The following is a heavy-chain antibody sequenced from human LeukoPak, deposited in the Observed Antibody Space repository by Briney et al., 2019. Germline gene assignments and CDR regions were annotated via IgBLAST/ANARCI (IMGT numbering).Heavy chain of an antibody. V-gene: IGHV3-74*01. D-gene: IGHD3-22*01. CDR1: GFTFDDYA. CDR3: ARAPSEIGGYYPEYFRH. J-gene: IGHJ1*01. CDR2: IKSDGKT. Sequence: GGSLRLSCAASGFTFDDYAMHWVRQAPGKGLVWVSRIKSDGKTNYADSVKGRFTISRDNAKNTVSLQMNSLRAEDTGVYYCARAPSEIGGYYPEYFRHWGQGTLVTVSS.